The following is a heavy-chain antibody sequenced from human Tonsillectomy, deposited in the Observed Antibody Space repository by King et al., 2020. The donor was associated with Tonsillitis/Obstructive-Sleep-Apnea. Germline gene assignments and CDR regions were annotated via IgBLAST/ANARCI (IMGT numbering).Heavy chain of an antibody. V-gene: IGHV4-61*01. CDR1: GGSVSSGSYY. D-gene: IGHD7-27*01. CDR2: IYYSGST. CDR3: ARDGDEYGMDV. J-gene: IGHJ6*02. Sequence: VQLQESGPGLVKPSETLSLTCTVSGGSVSSGSYYWSWIRQPPGKGLEWIGYIYYSGSTNYNPSLKSRVTISVDTSKNQFPLKLSSVTAADTAVYYCARDGDEYGMDVWGQGTTVTVSS.